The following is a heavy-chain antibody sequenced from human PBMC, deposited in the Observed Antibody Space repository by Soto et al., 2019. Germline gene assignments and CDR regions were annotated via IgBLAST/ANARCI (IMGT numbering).Heavy chain of an antibody. V-gene: IGHV4-59*01. J-gene: IGHJ4*02. CDR1: GGSISSYY. Sequence: SETLSLTCTVSGGSISSYYWSWIRQPPGKGLEWIGYIYYSGSTNYNPSLKSRVTISVDTSKNQFSLKLSSVTAADTAVYYCARVTMTTDDYWGQGTLVTVSS. CDR2: IYYSGST. D-gene: IGHD4-17*01. CDR3: ARVTMTTDDY.